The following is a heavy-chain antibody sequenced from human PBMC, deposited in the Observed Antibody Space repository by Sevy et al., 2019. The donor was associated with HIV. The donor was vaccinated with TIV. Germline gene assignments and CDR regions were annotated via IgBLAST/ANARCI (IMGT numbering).Heavy chain of an antibody. Sequence: GGSLRLSCAASGFTFSSYAMHWVRQAPGKGLEWVAVISYDGSNKYYADSVKGRFTISRDNSKNTLYLQMNSLRAEDTAVYYCARAPGLIAAQDYWGQGTLVTVSS. J-gene: IGHJ4*02. CDR1: GFTFSSYA. CDR3: ARAPGLIAAQDY. V-gene: IGHV3-30-3*01. D-gene: IGHD6-6*01. CDR2: ISYDGSNK.